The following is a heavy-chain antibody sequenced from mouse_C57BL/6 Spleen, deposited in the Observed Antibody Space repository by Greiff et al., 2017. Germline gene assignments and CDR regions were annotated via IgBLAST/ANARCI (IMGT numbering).Heavy chain of an antibody. Sequence: VQLKESGAELARPGASVKMSCKASGYTFTSYTMHWVKQRPGQGLEWIGYINPSSGYTKYNQKFKDKSPLTADKSSSTAYMQLSSLTSADSAVYYCAREGFYDGYPYYFDYWGQGTTLTVSS. CDR1: GYTFTSYT. J-gene: IGHJ2*01. CDR3: AREGFYDGYPYYFDY. D-gene: IGHD2-3*01. CDR2: INPSSGYT. V-gene: IGHV1-4*01.